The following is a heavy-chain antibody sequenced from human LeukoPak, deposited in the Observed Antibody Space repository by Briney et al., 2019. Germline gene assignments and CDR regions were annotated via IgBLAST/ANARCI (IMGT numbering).Heavy chain of an antibody. J-gene: IGHJ4*02. CDR3: AKDQPHIVGATSNFDY. CDR2: ISGSGGST. D-gene: IGHD1-26*01. Sequence: GGSLRLSCAASGLTFSSYAMSWVRQAPGKGLEWVLAISGSGGSTYYADSVKGRFTISRDNSKNTLYLQMNSLRAEDTAVYYCAKDQPHIVGATSNFDYWGQGTLVTVSS. CDR1: GLTFSSYA. V-gene: IGHV3-23*01.